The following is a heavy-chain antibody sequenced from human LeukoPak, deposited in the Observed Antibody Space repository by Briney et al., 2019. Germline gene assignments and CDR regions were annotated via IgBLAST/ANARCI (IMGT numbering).Heavy chain of an antibody. D-gene: IGHD4-17*01. J-gene: IGHJ4*02. CDR1: GFTFSSYS. V-gene: IGHV3-48*01. Sequence: GGSLRLSCAASGFTFSSYSMNWVRQAPGKGLEWVSYISSSSSTIYYADSVKGRFTISRDNAKNSLYLQMNSLRAEDTAVYYCARDLGYGDFDYWGQGTLVTVSS. CDR2: ISSSSSTI. CDR3: ARDLGYGDFDY.